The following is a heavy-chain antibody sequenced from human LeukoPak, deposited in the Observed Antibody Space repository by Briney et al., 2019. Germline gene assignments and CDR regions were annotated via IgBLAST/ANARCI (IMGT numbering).Heavy chain of an antibody. Sequence: SETLSLTCAVYGGSFSGYYWSWIRQPPGKGREWIGEINHSGSTNYNPSLKSRVTISVDTSKNQFSLKLSSVTAADTAVYYCARGGRYYGSGSYPYYYGMDVWGKGTTVTVSS. CDR2: INHSGST. D-gene: IGHD3-10*01. CDR1: GGSFSGYY. J-gene: IGHJ6*04. V-gene: IGHV4-34*01. CDR3: ARGGRYYGSGSYPYYYGMDV.